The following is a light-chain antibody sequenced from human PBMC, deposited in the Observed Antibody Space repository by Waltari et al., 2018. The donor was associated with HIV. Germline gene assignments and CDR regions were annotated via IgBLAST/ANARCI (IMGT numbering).Light chain of an antibody. CDR2: AAS. CDR1: QSISNN. V-gene: IGKV3-15*01. CDR3: QQYNSWPRT. J-gene: IGKJ1*01. Sequence: EVVMTQSPATLSVSPGERATLSCRASQSISNNLAWYQQKPGQAPRLLIYAASTRATDVPDRFSGSGSGAEFSLILSSLQSEDFAVYYCQQYNSWPRTFGQGTKVEIK.